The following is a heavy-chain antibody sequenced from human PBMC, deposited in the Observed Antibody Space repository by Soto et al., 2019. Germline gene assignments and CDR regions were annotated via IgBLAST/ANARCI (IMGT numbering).Heavy chain of an antibody. V-gene: IGHV4-39*01. J-gene: IGHJ4*02. CDR2: IYYSGST. CDR3: ARRDIVATFDY. Sequence: SETLSLTCTVSGGSISSSSYYWGWIRQPPGKGLEWIGSIYYSGSTYYNPSLKSRVTISVDTSKNQFSLKLSSATAADTAVYYCARRDIVATFDYWGQGTLVTVSS. D-gene: IGHD5-12*01. CDR1: GGSISSSSYY.